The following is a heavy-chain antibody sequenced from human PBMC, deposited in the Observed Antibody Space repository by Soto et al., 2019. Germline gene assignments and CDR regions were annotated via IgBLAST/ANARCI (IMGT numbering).Heavy chain of an antibody. J-gene: IGHJ4*02. CDR1: GYTFTGHS. CDR2: IGPESGAT. D-gene: IGHD1-26*01. V-gene: IGHV1-2*02. CDR3: GRGRSGQIVVFY. Sequence: ASVKVTCKASGYTFTGHSIHWVRQAPEQGPEWMGEIGPESGATRYAQKFQGRVTMTRDTSITTVYMELKNLSPDDTAVYYCGRGRSGQIVVFYWGQGTPVTV.